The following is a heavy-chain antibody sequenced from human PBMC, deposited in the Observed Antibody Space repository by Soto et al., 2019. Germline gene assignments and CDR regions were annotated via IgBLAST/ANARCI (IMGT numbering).Heavy chain of an antibody. CDR1: GGSISSYY. CDR3: ARGGHDFWSGPFDY. CDR2: IDASGST. D-gene: IGHD3-3*01. Sequence: QGQLQESGPGLVKPSETLSLTCTVSGGSISSYYCNWIRQPAGKGLEWIGRIDASGSTDYNPSLMSRVTVSVDTSKNQFSLRLSSVTAADTAVYYCARGGHDFWSGPFDYWGQGNLVTVSS. J-gene: IGHJ4*02. V-gene: IGHV4-4*07.